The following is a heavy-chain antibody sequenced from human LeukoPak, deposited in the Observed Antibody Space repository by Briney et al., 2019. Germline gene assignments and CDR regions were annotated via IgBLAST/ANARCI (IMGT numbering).Heavy chain of an antibody. CDR2: INRDGSVE. J-gene: IGHJ4*02. CDR1: GFTFGDYA. Sequence: PGGSLRLSCTASGFTFGDYAMSWVRQAPGKGLEWVANINRDGSVENYVDSVKGRYTISRDNAKDSLYLRMNSLRAEDTAVYYCASHGQWLGDYWGQGTLVTVSS. CDR3: ASHGQWLGDY. D-gene: IGHD6-19*01. V-gene: IGHV3-7*01.